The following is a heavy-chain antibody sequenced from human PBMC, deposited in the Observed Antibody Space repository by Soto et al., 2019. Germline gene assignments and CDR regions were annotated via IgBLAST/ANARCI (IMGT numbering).Heavy chain of an antibody. Sequence: SETLSLTCTVSGGSISSSSYYWGWIRQPPGKGLERIGSIYYSGSTYYNPSLKSRVTISVDTSKNQFSLKLSSVTAADTAVYYCASYCSSTSCYPGSNYYYGMDVWGQGTTVTVSS. CDR2: IYYSGST. D-gene: IGHD2-2*01. V-gene: IGHV4-39*01. CDR3: ASYCSSTSCYPGSNYYYGMDV. J-gene: IGHJ6*02. CDR1: GGSISSSSYY.